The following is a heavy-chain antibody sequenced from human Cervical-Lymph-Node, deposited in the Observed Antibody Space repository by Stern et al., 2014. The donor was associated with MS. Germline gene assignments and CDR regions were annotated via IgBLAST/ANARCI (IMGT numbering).Heavy chain of an antibody. CDR1: GGSISSYY. V-gene: IGHV4-59*01. D-gene: IGHD6-13*01. CDR2: IYYSGHT. CDR3: ARGFSSSWYGGRFFNY. Sequence: QVQLQESGPGLVKPSETLSLTCTVSGGSISSYYWSWIRQAPGKGLEWIAYIYYSGHTDYNPSLQGRVTVSVDTSKNQVSLRLSSVTAADTAVYYCARGFSSSWYGGRFFNYGGQGTLVTVSS. J-gene: IGHJ4*02.